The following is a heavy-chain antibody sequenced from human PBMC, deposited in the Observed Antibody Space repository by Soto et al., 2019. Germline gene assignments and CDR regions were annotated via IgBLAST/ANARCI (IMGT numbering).Heavy chain of an antibody. V-gene: IGHV4-39*01. D-gene: IGHD3-22*01. CDR1: GGSINSGGYY. J-gene: IGHJ4*02. CDR3: ARVYYYDSSVFDY. CDR2: IYYSGST. Sequence: SETLSLTCTVSGGSINSGGYYWSWIRQHPGKGLEWIGSIYYSGSTYYNPSLKSRVTISVDTSKNQFSLKLSSVTAADAAVYYCARVYYYDSSVFDYWGQGTLVTVSS.